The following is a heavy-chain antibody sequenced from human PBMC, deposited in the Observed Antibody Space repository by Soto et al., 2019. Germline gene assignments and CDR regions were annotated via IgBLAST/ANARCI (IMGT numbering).Heavy chain of an antibody. CDR1: GFTFGDSY. J-gene: IGHJ5*02. D-gene: IGHD2-15*01. V-gene: IGHV3-11*06. CDR2: ISPGSRNP. Sequence: QVQLVESGGGLVPPGGSLRLSCAGSGFTFGDSYMSWIRQAPGKGLDWLSYISPGSRNPAYADSVKGRFTISRDNAKSSLYLQMMSLTAEDTAIYYCVRGGGGGLFDPWGQGTMVTVSS. CDR3: VRGGGGGLFDP.